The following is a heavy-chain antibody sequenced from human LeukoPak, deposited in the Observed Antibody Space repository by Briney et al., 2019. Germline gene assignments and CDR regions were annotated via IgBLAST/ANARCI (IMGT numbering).Heavy chain of an antibody. Sequence: PGGSLRLSCTASGFTFPSYWMSWVRQAPGKGLEWAADIKQDGNEKYYVDSVKGRFTISRDNAKNSLYPQMNSLRAEDTAIYYCARDLSYDYWSGYKGSFDNWGQGTLVTVSS. CDR3: ARDLSYDYWSGYKGSFDN. V-gene: IGHV3-7*05. CDR1: GFTFPSYW. J-gene: IGHJ4*02. CDR2: IKQDGNEK. D-gene: IGHD3-3*01.